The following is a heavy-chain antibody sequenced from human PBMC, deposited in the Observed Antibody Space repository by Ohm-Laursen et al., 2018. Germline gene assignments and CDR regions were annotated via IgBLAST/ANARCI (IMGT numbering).Heavy chain of an antibody. D-gene: IGHD3-22*01. CDR3: AKSGSSGYYWPRFDY. CDR1: GYSISSGYY. V-gene: IGHV4-38-2*01. J-gene: IGHJ4*02. Sequence: SETLSLTCAVSGYSISSGYYWGWIRQPPGKGLEWIGSIYHSGGTSYNPSLKSRVTISVDTPKNQFSLNLNCVTAADTALYYCAKSGSSGYYWPRFDYWGQGTLVTVSS. CDR2: IYHSGGT.